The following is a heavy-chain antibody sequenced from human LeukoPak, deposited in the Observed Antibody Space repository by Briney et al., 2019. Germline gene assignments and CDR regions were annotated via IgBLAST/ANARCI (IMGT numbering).Heavy chain of an antibody. V-gene: IGHV3-30-3*01. CDR1: GFTFSSYA. D-gene: IGHD3-9*01. J-gene: IGHJ4*02. CDR2: ISYDGSNK. CDR3: ARGHDILTDVSFVFDY. Sequence: GGSLRLSCAASGFTFSSYAMSWVRQAPDKGLEWVAVISYDGSNKYYADSVKGRFTISRDNSKNTLYLQMNSLRAEDTAVYYCARGHDILTDVSFVFDYWGQGTLVTVSS.